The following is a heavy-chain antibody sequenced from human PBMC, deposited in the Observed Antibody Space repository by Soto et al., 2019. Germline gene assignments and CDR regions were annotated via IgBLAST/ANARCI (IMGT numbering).Heavy chain of an antibody. D-gene: IGHD3-3*01. CDR2: IYYSGST. V-gene: IGHV4-59*01. Sequence: QVQLQESGPGLVKPSETLSLTCTVSGGSISSYYWSWIRQPPGKGLEWIGYIYYSGSTNYNPSLTRRGAISVDTSKNQFSLKLSSVTAADTAVYYCARGIRFLEWLSPYYFDYWGQGTLVTVSS. CDR1: GGSISSYY. CDR3: ARGIRFLEWLSPYYFDY. J-gene: IGHJ4*02.